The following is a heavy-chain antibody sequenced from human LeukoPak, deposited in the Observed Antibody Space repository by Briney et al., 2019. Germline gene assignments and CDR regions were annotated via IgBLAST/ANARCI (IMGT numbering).Heavy chain of an antibody. CDR3: ATTVWFGELAFDY. CDR2: IIPIFGTA. CDR1: GGTFSSYA. D-gene: IGHD3-10*01. J-gene: IGHJ4*02. V-gene: IGHV1-69*06. Sequence: SVKVSCKASGGTFSSYAISWVRQAPGQGLEWMGRIIPIFGTANYAQKFQGRVTITADKSTSTAYMEPSSLRSEDTAVYYCATTVWFGELAFDYWGQGTLVTVSS.